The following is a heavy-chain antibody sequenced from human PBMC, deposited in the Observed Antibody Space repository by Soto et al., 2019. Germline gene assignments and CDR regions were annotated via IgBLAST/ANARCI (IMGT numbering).Heavy chain of an antibody. CDR1: GVSVSNRTHY. J-gene: IGHJ6*02. V-gene: IGHV4-61*01. Sequence: SETLSLTCEVSGVSVSNRTHYWTCIRQPQGKGLEWIGFLYYGGTNYNPSLKSRLTIALDTSKNQISLNLSSVTAADTAVYYCVRELGLTACLDDQYSYYAMDVWGQGTTVTVS. D-gene: IGHD2-21*02. CDR3: VRELGLTACLDDQYSYYAMDV. CDR2: LYYGGT.